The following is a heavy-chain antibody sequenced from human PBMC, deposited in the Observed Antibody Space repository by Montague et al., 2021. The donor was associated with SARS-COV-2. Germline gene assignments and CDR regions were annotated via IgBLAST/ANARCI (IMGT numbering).Heavy chain of an antibody. J-gene: IGHJ4*02. D-gene: IGHD3-10*01. CDR1: GFSLSTGGMC. CDR3: ARMSVRRVIFDY. CDR2: IDWDDDK. Sequence: PALVKPTQTLTLTCTFSGFSLSTGGMCVSWIRQPPGKALEWLARIDWDDDKYYSTSLKTRLTISKDTSKNQVDLTMTNMDPVDTATYYCARMSVRRVIFDYWGQGTLVTVSS. V-gene: IGHV2-70*11.